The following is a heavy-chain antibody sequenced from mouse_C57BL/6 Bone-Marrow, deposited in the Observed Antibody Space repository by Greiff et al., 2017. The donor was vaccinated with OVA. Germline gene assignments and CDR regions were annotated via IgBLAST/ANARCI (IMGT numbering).Heavy chain of an antibody. J-gene: IGHJ3*01. V-gene: IGHV5-4*01. CDR3: ARGPYYYGSSSWFAY. Sequence: EVQGVESGGGLVKPGGSLKLSCAASGFTFSSYAMSWVRQTPEKRLEWVATISDGGSYTYYPDNVKGRFTISRDNAKNNLYLQMSHLKSEDTAMYYCARGPYYYGSSSWFAYWGQGTLVTVSA. D-gene: IGHD1-1*01. CDR1: GFTFSSYA. CDR2: ISDGGSYT.